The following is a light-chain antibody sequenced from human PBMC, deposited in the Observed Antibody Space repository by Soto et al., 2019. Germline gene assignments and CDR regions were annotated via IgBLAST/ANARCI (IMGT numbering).Light chain of an antibody. CDR1: QSVSNNY. V-gene: IGKV3-20*01. CDR2: GAS. J-gene: IGKJ1*01. CDR3: QQYGSSGT. Sequence: EIVVTGGRGTLSLSPEERSTLSCRASQSVSNNYLAWYQQKPGQAPRLLIYGASNRATGIPDRFSGSGSGTDFTLTISRLEPEDFAVYYCQQYGSSGTFGQGTKVDIK.